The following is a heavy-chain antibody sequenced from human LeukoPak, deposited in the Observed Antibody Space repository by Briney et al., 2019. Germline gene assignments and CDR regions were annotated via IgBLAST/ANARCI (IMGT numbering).Heavy chain of an antibody. V-gene: IGHV1-69*13. CDR3: AREGHGDYVVDY. Sequence: GASVKVSCKASGGTFSSYAISWVRQAPGQGLEWMGGIIPIFGTANYAQKFQGRVTITADESTSTAYMELSSLRSEDTAVYYCAREGHGDYVVDYWGQGTLVTVSS. CDR2: IIPIFGTA. J-gene: IGHJ4*02. CDR1: GGTFSSYA. D-gene: IGHD4-17*01.